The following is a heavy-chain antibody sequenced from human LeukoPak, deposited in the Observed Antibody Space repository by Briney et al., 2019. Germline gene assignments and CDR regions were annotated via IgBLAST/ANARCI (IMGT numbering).Heavy chain of an antibody. CDR1: GYTFTGHY. J-gene: IGHJ4*02. CDR3: ARDPNTSGFKDY. D-gene: IGHD6-19*01. Sequence: ASVKVSCKASGYTFTGHYMHWVRQAPGQGLEWMGRINTNTGSTNYAQNFQGRVTMTRDTSITTAYMELGSLRSDDTAVYYCARDPNTSGFKDYWGQGALVTVSS. V-gene: IGHV1-2*06. CDR2: INTNTGST.